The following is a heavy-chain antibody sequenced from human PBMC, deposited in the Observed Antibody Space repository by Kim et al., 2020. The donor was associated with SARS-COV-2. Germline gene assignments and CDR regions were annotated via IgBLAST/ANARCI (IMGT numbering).Heavy chain of an antibody. J-gene: IGHJ4*02. CDR1: GSSISSYY. CDR3: ARDVDTYCLFHY. V-gene: IGHV4-59*13. D-gene: IGHD2-15*01. CDR2: IDGRGYT. Sequence: SETLSLTCRVSGSSISSYYLSWIRQPPGKGLEWIGYIDGRGYTSYNPFVEGRVIISVDMSRNQLSLSLRSVTAGDTAVYFCARDVDTYCLFHYSSQCTLV.